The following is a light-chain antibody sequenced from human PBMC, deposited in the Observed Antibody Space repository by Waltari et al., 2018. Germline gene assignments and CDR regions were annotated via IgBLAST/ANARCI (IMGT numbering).Light chain of an antibody. CDR1: SSDVGGYNY. CDR2: EVT. J-gene: IGLJ3*02. CDR3: SSYAGSNNYWV. V-gene: IGLV2-8*01. Sequence: QSALTQPPSASGSPVQSVTISCTGTSSDVGGYNYVSWYQQYPGRALKLIISEVTTRPSVVPDRFSGAKSGNPASLTVSGRQADDEADYYCSSYAGSNNYWVFGGGTTLTVL.